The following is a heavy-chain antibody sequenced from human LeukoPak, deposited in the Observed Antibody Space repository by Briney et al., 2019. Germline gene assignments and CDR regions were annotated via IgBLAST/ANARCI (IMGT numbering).Heavy chain of an antibody. D-gene: IGHD3-22*01. CDR3: ATLDHSSSYYYDSSAFYR. CDR1: GGSISSYY. J-gene: IGHJ4*02. CDR2: IYYSGST. Sequence: SETLSLTCTVSGGSISSYYWSWIRQPPGKGLEWIGYIYYSGSTNYNPSLKSRVTISVDTSKNQFSLKLSSVTAADTAVYYCATLDHSSSYYYDSSAFYRWGQGTLVTVSS. V-gene: IGHV4-59*08.